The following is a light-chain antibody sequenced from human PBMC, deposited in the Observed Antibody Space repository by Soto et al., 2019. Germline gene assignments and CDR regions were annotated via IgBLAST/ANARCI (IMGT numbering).Light chain of an antibody. CDR2: GNS. CDR3: QSYASSLSVV. V-gene: IGLV1-40*01. Sequence: QSVLTQPPSVSGAPGQRVTISCTGSSSNIGAGYDVHWYQQLPGTAPKLLIYGNSNRLSGVPDRFSGSKSGTSASLAITGLQAEDEADYYCQSYASSLSVVFGGGTKLTVL. CDR1: SSNIGAGYD. J-gene: IGLJ2*01.